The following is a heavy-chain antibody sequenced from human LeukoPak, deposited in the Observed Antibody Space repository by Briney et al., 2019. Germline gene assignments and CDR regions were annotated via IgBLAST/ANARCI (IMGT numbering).Heavy chain of an antibody. Sequence: GGSLRLSCAASGFTFSSYGMHWVRQAPGKGLEWVAFIRYDGSNKYYADSVKGRFTISRDNSKNTLYLQMNSLRAEDTAVYYCANLHDYGDSNDAFEIWGQGTMVTVSS. CDR2: IRYDGSNK. CDR3: ANLHDYGDSNDAFEI. J-gene: IGHJ3*02. V-gene: IGHV3-30*02. D-gene: IGHD4-17*01. CDR1: GFTFSSYG.